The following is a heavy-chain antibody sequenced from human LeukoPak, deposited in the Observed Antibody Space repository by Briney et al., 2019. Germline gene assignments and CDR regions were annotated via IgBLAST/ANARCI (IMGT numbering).Heavy chain of an antibody. CDR3: AKETPGTTGLDY. J-gene: IGHJ4*02. CDR2: ISSSSSSTI. Sequence: GGSLRLSCAASGFTFSSYSMNWVRQAPGKGLEWVSYISSSSSSTIYYADSVKGRFTISRDNAKNSLYLQMNSLRAEDTALYYCAKETPGTTGLDYWGQGTLVTVSS. V-gene: IGHV3-48*01. CDR1: GFTFSSYS. D-gene: IGHD1-14*01.